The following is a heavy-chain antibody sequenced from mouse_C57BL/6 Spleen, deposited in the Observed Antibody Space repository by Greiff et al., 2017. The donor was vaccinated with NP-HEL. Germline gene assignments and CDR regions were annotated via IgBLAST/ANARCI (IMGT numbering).Heavy chain of an antibody. D-gene: IGHD2-3*01. CDR2: ISSGSSTI. Sequence: EVMLVESGGGLVKPGGSLKLSCAASGFTFSDYGMHWVRQAPEKGLEWVAYISSGSSTIYYADTVKGRFTISRDNAKNTLILKMTSLRSEDTAMYYWARKGRIYDGYYEFGYWGQGTLVTVSA. CDR3: ARKGRIYDGYYEFGY. CDR1: GFTFSDYG. J-gene: IGHJ3*01. V-gene: IGHV5-17*01.